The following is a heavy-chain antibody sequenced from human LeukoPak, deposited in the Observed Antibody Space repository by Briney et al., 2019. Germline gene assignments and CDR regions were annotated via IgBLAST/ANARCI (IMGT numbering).Heavy chain of an antibody. CDR1: GFVFSSYY. V-gene: IGHV3-53*01. D-gene: IGHD5-12*01. Sequence: GGSLRFSCSASGFVFSSYYMTWVRQAPGKGLGWVSIIYTNDNTYFAESVKGRFTISRALSKNTLYLPVKTLRADDTVIYYCARDRGRPRGHKGDGDAIHLWGQETMVTVSS. J-gene: IGHJ3*01. CDR2: IYTNDNT. CDR3: ARDRGRPRGHKGDGDAIHL.